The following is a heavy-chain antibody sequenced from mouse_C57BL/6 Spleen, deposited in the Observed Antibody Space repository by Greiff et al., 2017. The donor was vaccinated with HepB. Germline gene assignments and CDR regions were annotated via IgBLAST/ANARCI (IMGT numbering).Heavy chain of an antibody. V-gene: IGHV1-82*01. CDR2: IYPGDGDT. D-gene: IGHD2-4*01. J-gene: IGHJ3*01. CDR1: GYAFSSSW. Sequence: QVQLQQSGPELVKPGASVKISCKASGYAFSSSWMNWVKQRPGKGLEWIGRIYPGDGDTNYNGKFKGKATLTADKSSSTAYMQLSSLTSEDSAVYFCARELGLRNDWFAYWGQGTLVTVSA. CDR3: ARELGLRNDWFAY.